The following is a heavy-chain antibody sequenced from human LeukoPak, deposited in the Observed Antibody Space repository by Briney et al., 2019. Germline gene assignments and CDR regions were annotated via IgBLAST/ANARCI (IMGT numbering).Heavy chain of an antibody. J-gene: IGHJ4*02. Sequence: GGSLRLSCAASGFTFSSYAMSWVRQAPGKGLEWVSVISDGGGSTYYADSVRGRFTISRDTSKDTLYLQMNSLGAEDTAVYYCARDRQWMVFDYWGQGTLVTVSS. CDR3: ARDRQWMVFDY. CDR2: ISDGGGST. V-gene: IGHV3-23*01. CDR1: GFTFSSYA. D-gene: IGHD6-19*01.